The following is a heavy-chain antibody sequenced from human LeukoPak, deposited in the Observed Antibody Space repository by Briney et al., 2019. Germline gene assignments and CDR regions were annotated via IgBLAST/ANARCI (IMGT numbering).Heavy chain of an antibody. CDR2: IRYDGSNK. CDR3: ATGRSSWALLDAFDI. Sequence: GGSLRLSCAASGFTFSSYGMHWVRQAPGKGLEWVAFIRYDGSNKYYADSVKGRFTISRDNSKNTLYLQMNSLRAEDTAVYYCATGRSSWALLDAFDIWGQGTMVTVSS. CDR1: GFTFSSYG. D-gene: IGHD6-6*01. V-gene: IGHV3-30*02. J-gene: IGHJ3*02.